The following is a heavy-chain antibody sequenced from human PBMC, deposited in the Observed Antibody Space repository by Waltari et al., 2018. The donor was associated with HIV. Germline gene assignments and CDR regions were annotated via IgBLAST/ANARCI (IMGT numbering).Heavy chain of an antibody. V-gene: IGHV1-8*01. D-gene: IGHD1-1*01. Sequence: QVQLVQSGAEVKKPGASVKVSCKASGYTFTSYDINWVRQATGQGPEGMGWRNPNRGNAGYAQRFQGKVTMTRNTSKSTAYMGLSSLRSEDTAVYYCARGPLTTPRGYFDSWGQGTLVTVSS. CDR3: ARGPLTTPRGYFDS. J-gene: IGHJ4*02. CDR2: RNPNRGNA. CDR1: GYTFTSYD.